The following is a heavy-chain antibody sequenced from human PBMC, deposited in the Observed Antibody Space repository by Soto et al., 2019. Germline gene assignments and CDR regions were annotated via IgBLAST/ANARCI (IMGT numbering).Heavy chain of an antibody. CDR1: GGTFSRYT. Sequence: QVQLVHSGAEVKKPGSSVKVSCKASGGTFSRYTISWVRQAPGQGLEWMGRIIPILGIANYAQKFQGRVTITADKSTSTAYMELSSLRSEDTAVYYCARVRFSEAFDIWGQGTMVTVSS. J-gene: IGHJ3*02. V-gene: IGHV1-69*02. D-gene: IGHD3-3*01. CDR2: IIPILGIA. CDR3: ARVRFSEAFDI.